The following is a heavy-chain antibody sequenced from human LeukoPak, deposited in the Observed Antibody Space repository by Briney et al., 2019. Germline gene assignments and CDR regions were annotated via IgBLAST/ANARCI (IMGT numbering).Heavy chain of an antibody. CDR2: IYSSGST. Sequence: SETLSLTCSVSGDSMSLYYWSWFRQPPGKGLEWIGHIYSSGSTIYNPSLKSRVTISVDTSKNQFSLRLSSVTAADTAVYYCARHPGKKYYQYYIDVWGKGTTVTVSS. CDR3: ARHPGKKYYQYYIDV. J-gene: IGHJ6*03. V-gene: IGHV4-4*09. CDR1: GDSMSLYY.